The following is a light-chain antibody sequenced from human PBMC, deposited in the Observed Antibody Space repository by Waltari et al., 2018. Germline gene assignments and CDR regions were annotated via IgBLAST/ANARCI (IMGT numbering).Light chain of an antibody. CDR1: SSDVGGYNF. V-gene: IGLV2-14*03. CDR2: DVS. CDR3: SSYTSSSTLVV. J-gene: IGLJ2*01. Sequence: QSALTQPASVSGSLGQSITISCTGTSSDVGGYNFVSWYQQHPGKAPKLMIYDVSERPSGISNRFSGSKSGSTASLTISGLQAEDEADYYCSSYTSSSTLVVFGGGTKLTVL.